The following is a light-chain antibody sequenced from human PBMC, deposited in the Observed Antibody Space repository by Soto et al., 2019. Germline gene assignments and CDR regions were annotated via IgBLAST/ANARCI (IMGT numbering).Light chain of an antibody. CDR3: QQSDSPPLT. V-gene: IGKV1-39*01. CDR1: QSISSY. J-gene: IGKJ5*01. CDR2: AAS. Sequence: DIQMTQSPSSLSASVGDRVTITCRASQSISSYLNWYQQKPGKAPKLLIYAASSLQSGVPSSFRGIRSGTLFTLAITRQQPEDFSTYYCQQSDSPPLTFGQGTRLEI.